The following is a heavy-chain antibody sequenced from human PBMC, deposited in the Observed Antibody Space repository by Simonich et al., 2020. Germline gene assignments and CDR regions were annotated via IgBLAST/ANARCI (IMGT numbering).Heavy chain of an antibody. J-gene: IGHJ4*02. Sequence: QVQLQESGPGLVKPSETLSLTCTVSGGSISSYYWSWIRQPPGKGLEWIGYIYYSGITNYNPSLKSRVTISVDTSKNQFSLKLSSVTAADTAVYYCARLPDYWGQGTLVTVSS. CDR1: GGSISSYY. CDR2: IYYSGIT. V-gene: IGHV4-59*08. CDR3: ARLPDY.